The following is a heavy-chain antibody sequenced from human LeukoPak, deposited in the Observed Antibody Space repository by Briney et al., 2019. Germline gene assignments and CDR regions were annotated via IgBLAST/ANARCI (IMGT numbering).Heavy chain of an antibody. CDR3: ARVRWSSAFDY. D-gene: IGHD1-26*01. Sequence: GGSLRLSCAASGFSFSTYAMHWVRQAPGKGLEYVAAITSNGGSTYHASSVKGRFTISRDNSKNTLYLQMGSLRAEDMAVYYCARVRWSSAFDYWGQGTLVTVSS. CDR2: ITSNGGST. V-gene: IGHV3-64*01. CDR1: GFSFSTYA. J-gene: IGHJ4*02.